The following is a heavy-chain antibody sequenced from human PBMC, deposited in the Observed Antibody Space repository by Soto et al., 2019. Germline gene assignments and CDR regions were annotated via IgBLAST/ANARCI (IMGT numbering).Heavy chain of an antibody. D-gene: IGHD4-17*01. CDR3: AREHDYGGRSDY. CDR1: GGSFSGYY. Sequence: LSLTCAVYGGSFSGYYWSWIRQPPGKGLEWIGEIDHSGSTNYNPSLKSRVTISVDTSKNQFSLKLSSVTAADTAVYYCAREHDYGGRSDYWGQGTLVTVSS. J-gene: IGHJ4*02. CDR2: IDHSGST. V-gene: IGHV4-34*01.